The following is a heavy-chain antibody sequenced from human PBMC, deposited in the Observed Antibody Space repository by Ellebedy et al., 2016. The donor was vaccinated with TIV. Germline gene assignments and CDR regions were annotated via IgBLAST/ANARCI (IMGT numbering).Heavy chain of an antibody. CDR3: ARHELGSNAAFDY. Sequence: GGSLRLSXKGSGYNYILYWISWVRQMPGKGLEWMGRIDPSDPRGSYTTYSPSFQGRVTISVDKSMSTAYLQWSSLKASDTAIYYCARHELGSNAAFDYWGQGTLVTVSS. V-gene: IGHV5-10-1*01. D-gene: IGHD7-27*01. CDR2: IDPSDPRGSYT. J-gene: IGHJ4*02. CDR1: GYNYILYW.